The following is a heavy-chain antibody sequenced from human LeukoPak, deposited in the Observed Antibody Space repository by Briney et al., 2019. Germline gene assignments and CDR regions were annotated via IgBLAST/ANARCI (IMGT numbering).Heavy chain of an antibody. CDR3: AREVRPLYSSLHIDY. V-gene: IGHV3-11*01. D-gene: IGHD6-13*01. CDR1: GFTFSDYY. J-gene: IGHJ4*02. Sequence: GGSLRLSCAASGFTFSDYYMSWIRQAPGKGLEWVSYISSSGSTIYYADSVKGRFTISRDNAKNSLCLQMNSLRAEDTAVYYCAREVRPLYSSLHIDYWGQGTLVTVSS. CDR2: ISSSGSTI.